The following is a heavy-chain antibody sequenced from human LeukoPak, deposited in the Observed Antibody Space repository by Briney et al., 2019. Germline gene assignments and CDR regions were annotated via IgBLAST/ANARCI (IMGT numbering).Heavy chain of an antibody. J-gene: IGHJ4*02. CDR1: GFTFDDYA. V-gene: IGHV3-9*01. D-gene: IGHD2-15*01. CDR3: AKDNCSGGSCYLDY. CDR2: ISWNSGSI. Sequence: GGSLRLSCAASGFTFDDYAMHWVRQAPGKGLEWVSGISWNSGSIGYADSVKGRFTISRDNAKNSLYLQMNSLRAEDTALYYCAKDNCSGGSCYLDYWGQGTLVTVSS.